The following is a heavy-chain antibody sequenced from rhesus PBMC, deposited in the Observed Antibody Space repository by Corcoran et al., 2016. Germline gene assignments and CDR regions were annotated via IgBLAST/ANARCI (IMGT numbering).Heavy chain of an antibody. Sequence: QVQLQESGPGLVTPSETLSLTCAVSGAYISSYWWRWLRPPPGTGLEWIGESNGNSGSTYYNPSLKSRVTISKVASKNQFSLKLSSVTAADTAVYYCARDTYVAAAGPPGDGDYWGQGVLVTVSS. CDR2: SNGNSGST. V-gene: IGHV4-80*01. CDR1: GAYISSYW. J-gene: IGHJ4*01. D-gene: IGHD6-25*01. CDR3: ARDTYVAAAGPPGDGDY.